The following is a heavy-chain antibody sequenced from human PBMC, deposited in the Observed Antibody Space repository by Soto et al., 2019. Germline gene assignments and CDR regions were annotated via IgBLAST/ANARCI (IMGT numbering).Heavy chain of an antibody. D-gene: IGHD3-10*01. J-gene: IGHJ3*02. Sequence: QVQLQESGPGLVKPSETLSLTCTVSGGSISSYYWSWIRQPAGKGLEWIGRIYTSGSTNYNPSLKSRVTMSVDTSKNQFSLKLSSVTAADTAVYYCATGVVRGVNTDDAFDMWGQGTMVTVSS. CDR1: GGSISSYY. V-gene: IGHV4-4*07. CDR2: IYTSGST. CDR3: ATGVVRGVNTDDAFDM.